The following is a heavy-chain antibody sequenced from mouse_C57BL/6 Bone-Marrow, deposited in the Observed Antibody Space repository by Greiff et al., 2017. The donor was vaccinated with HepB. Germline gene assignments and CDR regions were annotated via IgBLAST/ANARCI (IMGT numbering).Heavy chain of an antibody. Sequence: VKLMESGAELVMPGASVKLSCKASGYTFTSYWMHWVKQRPGQGLEWIGEIDPSDSYTNYNQKFKGKSTLTVDKSSSTAYMQLSSLTSEDSAVYYCARRGVVATNYYAMDYWGQGTSVTVSS. V-gene: IGHV1-69*01. CDR1: GYTFTSYW. J-gene: IGHJ4*01. CDR3: ARRGVVATNYYAMDY. CDR2: IDPSDSYT. D-gene: IGHD1-1*01.